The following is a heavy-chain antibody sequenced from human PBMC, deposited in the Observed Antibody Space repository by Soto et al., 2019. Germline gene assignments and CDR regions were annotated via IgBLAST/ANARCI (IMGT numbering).Heavy chain of an antibody. Sequence: QVRLVESGRGVVQPGKSLRLSCVTSGFGSSSYGMHWVRQAPGKGLEWVAVISYDGSQQYYGDSVKGRFSISRDNSRNTVFLQMESLRAEDSAVYFCAKEGHDSSLDYWGQGTLVSVS. CDR1: GFGSSSYG. CDR2: ISYDGSQQ. V-gene: IGHV3-30*18. J-gene: IGHJ4*02. D-gene: IGHD6-13*01. CDR3: AKEGHDSSLDY.